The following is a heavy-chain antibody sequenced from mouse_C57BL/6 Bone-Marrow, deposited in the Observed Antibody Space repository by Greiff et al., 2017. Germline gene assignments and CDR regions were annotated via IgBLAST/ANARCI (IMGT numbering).Heavy chain of an antibody. CDR1: GFTFPDYY. D-gene: IGHD2-3*01. V-gene: IGHV7-3*01. Sequence: EVQLVESGGGLVQPGGSLSLSCAASGFTFPDYYMSWVRQPPGKALEWLGFIRNKANGYTTEYSASVKGRFTISRDNSQSILYLQMNALRAEDSATYYCARYRGWLLPFDYWGQGTTLTVSS. CDR2: IRNKANGYTT. CDR3: ARYRGWLLPFDY. J-gene: IGHJ2*01.